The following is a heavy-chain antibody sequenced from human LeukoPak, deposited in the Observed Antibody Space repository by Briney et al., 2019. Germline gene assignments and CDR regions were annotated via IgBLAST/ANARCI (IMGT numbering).Heavy chain of an antibody. CDR2: MYHSGNT. V-gene: IGHV4-38-2*02. CDR1: GYSISSGYY. J-gene: IGHJ4*02. CDR3: ARAYSSSSIFDY. Sequence: SETLSLTCTVSGYSISSGYYWGWIGQPPGKGLEWIGTMYHSGNTYYNPSLKSRVTISVDTSKNQFSLKLTSVTAADTAVYYCARAYSSSSIFDYWGQGTLVTVSS. D-gene: IGHD6-6*01.